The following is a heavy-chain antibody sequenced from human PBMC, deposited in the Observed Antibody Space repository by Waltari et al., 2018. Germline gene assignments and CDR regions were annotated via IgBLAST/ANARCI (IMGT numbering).Heavy chain of an antibody. V-gene: IGHV4-39*01. CDR3: ASTVYYDSSGWTYYFDY. CDR2: IYYSGST. D-gene: IGHD3-22*01. Sequence: QLQLQESGPGLVKPSETLSLTCTVSGGSISSSSYYWGWIRQPPGKGLEWIGSIYYSGSTYHNPALKSRVTISVDTSKNQFSLKLSSVTAADTAVYYCASTVYYDSSGWTYYFDYWGQGTLVTVSS. J-gene: IGHJ4*02. CDR1: GGSISSSSYY.